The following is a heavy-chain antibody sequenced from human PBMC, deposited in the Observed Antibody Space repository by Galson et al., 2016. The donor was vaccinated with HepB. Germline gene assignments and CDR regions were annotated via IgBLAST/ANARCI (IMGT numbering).Heavy chain of an antibody. D-gene: IGHD6-19*01. CDR2: IRGSGTGT. V-gene: IGHV3-23*01. CDR1: GFSISIYS. Sequence: SLRLSCAASGFSISIYSMNWVRQAPGKGLEWVSAIRGSGTGTSYTGSVKGRFTISRDNSKNTLYLQMNSLRAEDAAVYYCAKLSLGGYNSGRGGSFDIWGRGTMVTVSS. CDR3: AKLSLGGYNSGRGGSFDI. J-gene: IGHJ3*02.